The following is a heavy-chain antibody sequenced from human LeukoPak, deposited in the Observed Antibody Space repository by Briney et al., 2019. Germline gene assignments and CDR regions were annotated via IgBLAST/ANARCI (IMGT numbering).Heavy chain of an antibody. Sequence: PGGSLRLSCAGSGFIFNNYAMHWVRQPPGKGLEWVSGISWNSGSIDYADSVKGRFTISRDNVKNSLYLQMNSLRAEDTAIYYCATFRFLGTWGQGTMVTVSP. CDR3: ATFRFLGT. J-gene: IGHJ3*01. V-gene: IGHV3-9*01. D-gene: IGHD3-3*01. CDR2: ISWNSGSI. CDR1: GFIFNNYA.